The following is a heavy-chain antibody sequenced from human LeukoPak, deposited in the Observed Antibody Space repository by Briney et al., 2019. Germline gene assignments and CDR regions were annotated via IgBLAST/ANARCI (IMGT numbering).Heavy chain of an antibody. Sequence: ASVKVSCKGSGYTLSNHAFSWVRQAPGQGLEWMGWISADNGNTNHAQKFQGRVSLTTDTSTSTAYMELRSLRSDDTAVYYCAIRRYSSRPYWGQGTLVTVSS. CDR3: AIRRYSSRPY. D-gene: IGHD6-13*01. J-gene: IGHJ4*02. V-gene: IGHV1-18*04. CDR2: ISADNGNT. CDR1: GYTLSNHA.